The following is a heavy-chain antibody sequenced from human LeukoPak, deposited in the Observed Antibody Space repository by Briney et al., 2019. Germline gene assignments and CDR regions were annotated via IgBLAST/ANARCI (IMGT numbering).Heavy chain of an antibody. CDR2: INHSGST. D-gene: IGHD2-8*01. V-gene: IGHV4-34*01. J-gene: IGHJ4*02. CDR3: ARGRSVSARALAY. CDR1: GGSFGGYY. Sequence: SETLSLTCAVYGGSFGGYYWSWIRQPPGKGLEWIGEINHSGSTNYNPSLKSRVTISVDTSKNQFSLKLSSVTAADTAVYYCARGRSVSARALAYWGQGTLVTVSS.